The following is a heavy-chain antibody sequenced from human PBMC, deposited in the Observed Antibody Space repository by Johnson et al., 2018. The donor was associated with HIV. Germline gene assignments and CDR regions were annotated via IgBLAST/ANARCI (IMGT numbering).Heavy chain of an antibody. Sequence: QVQLVESGGGLVKPGGSLRLSCVASGFTFSNYAMHWVRQAPGKGLEWVAVISYDGSNTYYADSVKGRFTISRDNSKNTLYLQMNSLRAEDTAVYYCARVSDSDSNWGQGTMVTVSS. CDR3: ARVSDSDSN. CDR2: ISYDGSNT. V-gene: IGHV3-30*04. CDR1: GFTFSNYA. J-gene: IGHJ3*01. D-gene: IGHD3-22*01.